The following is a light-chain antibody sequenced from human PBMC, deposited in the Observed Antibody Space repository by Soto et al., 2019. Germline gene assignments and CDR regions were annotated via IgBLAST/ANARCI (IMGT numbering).Light chain of an antibody. CDR1: QSVNSRY. CDR2: GAS. V-gene: IGKV3-20*01. CDR3: LQDYGYPWT. J-gene: IGKJ1*01. Sequence: EIVLTQSPGTLSLSPGERGTLSCRASQSVNSRYVAWYQQKPGQAPRLLIYGASSRATGTPDRFSGSGSGTDFTLIISSLEPEDVAVYYCLQDYGYPWTFGPGTKVEIK.